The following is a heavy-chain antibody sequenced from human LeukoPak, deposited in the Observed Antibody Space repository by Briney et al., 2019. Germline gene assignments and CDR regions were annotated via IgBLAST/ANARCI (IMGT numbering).Heavy chain of an antibody. D-gene: IGHD3-3*01. V-gene: IGHV4-39*01. CDR1: GGSISSSSYY. CDR3: ARGPFSFGVDNAFDI. CDR2: IYYSGST. J-gene: IGHJ3*02. Sequence: PLETLSLTCTVSGGSISSSSYYWGWIRQPPGKGLEWIGSIYYSGSTYYSPSLKSRVTISVDTSKSQFSLKLSSVTAADTAVYYCARGPFSFGVDNAFDIWGQGTMVTVSS.